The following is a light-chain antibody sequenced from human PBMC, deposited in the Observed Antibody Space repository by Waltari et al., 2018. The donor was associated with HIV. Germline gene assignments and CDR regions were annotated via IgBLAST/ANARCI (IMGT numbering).Light chain of an antibody. V-gene: IGLV3-25*03. CDR3: QSGDNSGTVF. J-gene: IGLJ2*01. CDR2: KDI. Sequence: SYELTQPPSVSVSPGQTATITCSADALANEYPYWYQQKSGQAPLLILFKDIKRPAGIPDRFSGSSSGTTVTLTITGVQAEDEAYYYCQSGDNSGTVFFGGGTKLTVL. CDR1: ALANEY.